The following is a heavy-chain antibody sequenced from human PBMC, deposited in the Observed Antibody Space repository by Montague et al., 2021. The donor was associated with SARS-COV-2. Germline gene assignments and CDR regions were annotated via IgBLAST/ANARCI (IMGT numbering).Heavy chain of an antibody. CDR3: ARHPIGSFARYGMDA. CDR2: IYYSGGT. J-gene: IGHJ6*02. CDR1: GGSISSYY. V-gene: IGHV4-59*08. Sequence: SETLSLTCTVSGGSISSYYWSWIRQPPGKGLEWIGYIYYSGGTNYNPSLKIRVTISVDTSNNQFSLKLSSVTAADTAVYYCARHPIGSFARYGMDAWGQGTMVTVSS. D-gene: IGHD2-15*01.